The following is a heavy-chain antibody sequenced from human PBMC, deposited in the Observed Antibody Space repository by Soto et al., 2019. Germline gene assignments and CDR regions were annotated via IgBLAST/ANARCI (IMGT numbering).Heavy chain of an antibody. CDR1: GYTFTGYY. Sequence: GASVKVSCKASGYTFTGYYMHWVRQAPGQGHEWMGWINPNSGGTNYAQKFQGWVTMTRDASTGTVYMELSSLRSDDTATYFCARYRHCSGDSCNYYYIMDLWGQGTTVTVSS. CDR2: INPNSGGT. J-gene: IGHJ6*02. CDR3: ARYRHCSGDSCNYYYIMDL. V-gene: IGHV1-2*04. D-gene: IGHD2-15*01.